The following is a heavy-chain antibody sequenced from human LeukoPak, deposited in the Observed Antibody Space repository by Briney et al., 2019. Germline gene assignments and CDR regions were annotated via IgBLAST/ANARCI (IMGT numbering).Heavy chain of an antibody. CDR2: ISGSGGST. Sequence: GGSLRLSCAASGFTFSNYATNWVRQAPGKGLEWVSAISGSGGSTYYADSVKGRITISRDNSKNTLYLQMNSLRAEDTAVYYCAKDAGITVVRGVIYYFDYWGQGALVTVSS. J-gene: IGHJ4*02. D-gene: IGHD3-10*01. CDR1: GFTFSNYA. CDR3: AKDAGITVVRGVIYYFDY. V-gene: IGHV3-23*01.